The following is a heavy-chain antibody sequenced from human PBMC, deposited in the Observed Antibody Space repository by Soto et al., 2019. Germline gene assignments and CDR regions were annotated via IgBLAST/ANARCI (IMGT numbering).Heavy chain of an antibody. D-gene: IGHD3-22*01. Sequence: QVQLVQSGAEVKKPGSSVKVSCKASGGTLSSFTISWLRQAPGQGLEWMGGIIPILGTINYAQKFQDRVTITADESTRTAYMELSSLRSEDTAVYYCARDRSYDSFAYYTYYFDDWGQGTLVTVSS. V-gene: IGHV1-69*12. CDR3: ARDRSYDSFAYYTYYFDD. CDR1: GGTLSSFT. J-gene: IGHJ4*02. CDR2: IIPILGTI.